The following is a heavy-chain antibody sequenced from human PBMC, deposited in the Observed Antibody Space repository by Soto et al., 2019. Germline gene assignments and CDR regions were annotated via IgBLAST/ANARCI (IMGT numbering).Heavy chain of an antibody. J-gene: IGHJ4*02. CDR1: GGSISSSSYY. D-gene: IGHD1-1*01. V-gene: IGHV4-39*01. CDR2: IYYSGST. Sequence: SETLSLTCTVSGGSISSSSYYWGWIRQPPGKGLEWIGSIYYSGSTYYNPSLKSRVTISVDTSKNQFSLKLSSVTAADTAVYYRARARWNEQNPFDYWGQGTLVTVSS. CDR3: ARARWNEQNPFDY.